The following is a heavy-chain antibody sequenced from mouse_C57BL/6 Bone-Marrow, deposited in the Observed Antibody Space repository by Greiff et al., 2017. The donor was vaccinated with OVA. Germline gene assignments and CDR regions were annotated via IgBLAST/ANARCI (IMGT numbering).Heavy chain of an antibody. CDR3: ARGHYDYLTFAY. CDR2: IYPGSGST. Sequence: VQLQQPGAELVKPGASVKMSCKASGYTFTSYWITWVKQRPGQGLEWIGDIYPGSGSTNYNEKFKSKATLTVDTSSSTAYMQLSSLTSEDSAVYYCARGHYDYLTFAYWGQGTLVTVSA. J-gene: IGHJ3*01. D-gene: IGHD2-4*01. V-gene: IGHV1-55*01. CDR1: GYTFTSYW.